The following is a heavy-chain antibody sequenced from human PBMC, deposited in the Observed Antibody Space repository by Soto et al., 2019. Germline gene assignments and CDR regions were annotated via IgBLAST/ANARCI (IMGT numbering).Heavy chain of an antibody. CDR2: INPNSGGT. CDR3: AREYGIVVPAAIFYYGMDV. CDR1: GYTFTGYY. J-gene: IGHJ6*02. D-gene: IGHD2-2*02. V-gene: IGHV1-2*02. Sequence: ASLKVSCKASGYTFTGYYMHWVRQAPGQGLEWMGWINPNSGGTNYAQKFQGRVTMTRDTSISTAYMELSRLRSDDTAVYYCAREYGIVVPAAIFYYGMDVWGQGTTVTVSS.